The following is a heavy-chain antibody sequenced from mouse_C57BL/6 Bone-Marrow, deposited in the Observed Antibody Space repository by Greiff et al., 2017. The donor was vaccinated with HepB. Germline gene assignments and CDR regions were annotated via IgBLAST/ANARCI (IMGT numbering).Heavy chain of an antibody. CDR3: ARLGKNPFAY. CDR1: GFTFSSYG. Sequence: EVMLVESGGDLVKPGGSLKLSCAASGFTFSSYGMSWVRQTPDKRLEWVATISSGGSYTYYPDSVKGRFTISRDNAKNTLYLQMSSLKSEDTAMYYCARLGKNPFAYWGQGTLVTVSA. J-gene: IGHJ3*01. CDR2: ISSGGSYT. V-gene: IGHV5-6*02.